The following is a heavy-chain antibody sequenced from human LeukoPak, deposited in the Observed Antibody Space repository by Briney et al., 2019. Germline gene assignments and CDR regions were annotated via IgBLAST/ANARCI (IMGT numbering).Heavy chain of an antibody. CDR1: GGSFSGYY. CDR2: INHSGST. D-gene: IGHD6-19*01. J-gene: IGHJ5*02. CDR3: ARGKPGYSSGWYWFDP. V-gene: IGHV4-34*01. Sequence: SETLSLTCAVYGGSFSGYYWSWIRQPPGKGLEWIGEINHSGSTNYNPSLKGRVTISVDTSKNQFSLELSSVTAADTAVYYCARGKPGYSSGWYWFDPWGQGTLVTVSS.